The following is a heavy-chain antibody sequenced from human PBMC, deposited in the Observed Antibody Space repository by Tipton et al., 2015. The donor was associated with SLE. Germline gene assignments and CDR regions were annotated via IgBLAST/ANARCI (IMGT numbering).Heavy chain of an antibody. V-gene: IGHV4-59*08. Sequence: TLSLTCTVSGASISNYYWSWIRQPPGKGLEYIGYIYYTGITNYNPSLKSRVTISGDTSKRQVSLKLASVSAADTAVYYCARHGGSMYYYGMDVWGQGTTVIVSS. J-gene: IGHJ6*02. CDR1: GASISNYY. D-gene: IGHD2-15*01. CDR2: IYYTGIT. CDR3: ARHGGSMYYYGMDV.